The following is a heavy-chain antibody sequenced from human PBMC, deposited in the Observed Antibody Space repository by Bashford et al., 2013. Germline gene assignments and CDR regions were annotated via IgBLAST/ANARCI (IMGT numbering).Heavy chain of an antibody. CDR2: ISNSGGTI. Sequence: GSLRLSCAASGFAFSGYNMNWVRQAPGKGLEWVSYISNSGGTIYYADSVKGRFTISRDNVKNSLYLQMNSLRDEDTAVYYCATSSGGRKSTTGIFDFWGQGTLVTVSS. D-gene: IGHD1-26*01. J-gene: IGHJ4*02. CDR1: GFAFSGYN. V-gene: IGHV3-48*02. CDR3: ATSSGGRKSTTGIFDF.